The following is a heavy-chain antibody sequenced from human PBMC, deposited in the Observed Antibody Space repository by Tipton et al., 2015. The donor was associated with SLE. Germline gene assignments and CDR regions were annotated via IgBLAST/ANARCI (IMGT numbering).Heavy chain of an antibody. CDR1: GASVSSFC. CDR3: ARSLDAAALFDY. Sequence: TLSLTCTVSGASVSSFCWNWIRQSPGKGLEWIACVCNSGSTNYSPSLKSRLTISIDMSKNQFSLKLTSVTAADTAVYYCARSLDAAALFDYWGQGALVTVSS. J-gene: IGHJ4*02. CDR2: VCNSGST. V-gene: IGHV4-59*08. D-gene: IGHD2-2*01.